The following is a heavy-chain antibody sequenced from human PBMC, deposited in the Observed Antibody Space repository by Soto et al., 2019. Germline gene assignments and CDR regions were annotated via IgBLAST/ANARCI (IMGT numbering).Heavy chain of an antibody. CDR2: ISSSSSYT. J-gene: IGHJ4*02. D-gene: IGHD3-22*01. V-gene: IGHV3-11*06. CDR1: GFTFSDYY. CDR3: ARVLYDSSGGL. Sequence: GGSVRLSXAASGFTFSDYYMSWIRQAPGKGLEWVSYISSSSSYTNYADSVKGRFTISRDNAKNSLYLQMNSLRAEDTAVYYCARVLYDSSGGLWGQGTLVTVSS.